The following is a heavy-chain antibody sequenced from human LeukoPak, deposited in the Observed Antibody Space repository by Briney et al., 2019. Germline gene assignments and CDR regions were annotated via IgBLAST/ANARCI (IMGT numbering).Heavy chain of an antibody. CDR1: GGSISSYY. V-gene: IGHV4-4*07. CDR3: ARGATTVTTRGDNWFDP. CDR2: IYTSGST. J-gene: IGHJ5*02. Sequence: SETLSLTCTVSGGSISSYYWSWIRQPAGKGLEWIGRIYTSGSTYYNPSLKSRVTISVDTSKNQFSLKLSSVTAADTAVYYCARGATTVTTRGDNWFDPWGQGTLVTVSS. D-gene: IGHD4-17*01.